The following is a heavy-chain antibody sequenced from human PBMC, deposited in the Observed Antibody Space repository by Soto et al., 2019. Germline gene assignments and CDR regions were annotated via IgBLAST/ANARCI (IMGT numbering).Heavy chain of an antibody. V-gene: IGHV3-33*01. J-gene: IGHJ4*02. CDR2: IYYDGSNK. CDR3: ARKAYSGYDGPWYFDY. Sequence: GGSLRLSCAASGFTFSSSGMHWVRQAPGKGLEWVAVIYYDGSNKYYADSVKGRFIISRDNSKNTLYLQMNSLRAEDMAVYYCARKAYSGYDGPWYFDYWGQGTLVTVSS. CDR1: GFTFSSSG. D-gene: IGHD5-12*01.